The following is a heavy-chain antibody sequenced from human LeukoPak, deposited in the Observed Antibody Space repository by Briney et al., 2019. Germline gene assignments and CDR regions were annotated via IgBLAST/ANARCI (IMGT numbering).Heavy chain of an antibody. J-gene: IGHJ4*02. CDR1: GFTFSSYA. CDR3: AHGAMYQLDY. D-gene: IGHD2-2*01. Sequence: GGSLRLSCAASGFTFSSYAMHWVRHAPGKGLEWVAVISYDGNNADSVKGRFTISGDNSRNTLFLQMNSLRAEDTAVYYCAHGAMYQLDYWGQGTLVTVSS. CDR2: ISYDGNN. V-gene: IGHV3-30*04.